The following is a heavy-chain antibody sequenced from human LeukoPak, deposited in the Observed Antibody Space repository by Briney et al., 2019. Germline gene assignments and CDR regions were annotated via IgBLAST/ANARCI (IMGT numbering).Heavy chain of an antibody. CDR2: IRYDENNK. CDR3: AKAYCGSTVCYGGGKIDY. Sequence: GGSLRLSCAASGFTFNNYGMHWVRQAPGKGPEWVAFIRYDENNKYYADSVKGRFTISRDNSKNTLYLQMNSLRVEDAAVYYCAKAYCGSTVCYGGGKIDYWGQGTLVTVSS. D-gene: IGHD2-2*01. V-gene: IGHV3-30*02. CDR1: GFTFNNYG. J-gene: IGHJ4*02.